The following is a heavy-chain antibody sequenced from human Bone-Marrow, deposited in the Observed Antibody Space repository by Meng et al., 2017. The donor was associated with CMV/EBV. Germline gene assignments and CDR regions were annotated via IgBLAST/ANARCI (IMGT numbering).Heavy chain of an antibody. D-gene: IGHD2-2*01. CDR1: GFTFSSYA. V-gene: IGHV3-23*01. J-gene: IGHJ1*01. Sequence: GGSLRLSCAASGFTFSSYAMSWVRQAPGKGLEWVSAISGSGGSTNYADSVKGRFTISRDNSKNTLYLQMNSLRAEDTAVYYCAKGVGVVVPAARYFQHWGQGPLVTVSS. CDR2: ISGSGGST. CDR3: AKGVGVVVPAARYFQH.